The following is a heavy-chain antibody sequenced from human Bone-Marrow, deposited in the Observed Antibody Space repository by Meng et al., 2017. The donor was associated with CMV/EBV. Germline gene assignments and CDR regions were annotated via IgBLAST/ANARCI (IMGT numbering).Heavy chain of an antibody. CDR1: GFTFSSYS. D-gene: IGHD3-16*01. Sequence: GGSLRLSCVGSGFTFSSYSMNWVRQTPGKGLEWVSSISSSSSYIYYADSVKGRFTISRDNAENSLYLQMSSLRAEDTAVYYCARAQVYYFDTWGQGTRVTVSS. CDR2: ISSSSSYI. V-gene: IGHV3-21*01. CDR3: ARAQVYYFDT. J-gene: IGHJ4*02.